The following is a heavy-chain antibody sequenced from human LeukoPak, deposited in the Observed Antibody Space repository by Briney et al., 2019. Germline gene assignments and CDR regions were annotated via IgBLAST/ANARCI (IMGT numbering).Heavy chain of an antibody. CDR3: ARSRGYYYDSSAPRIYGMDV. J-gene: IGHJ6*02. CDR1: GGSFSGYY. V-gene: IGHV4-34*01. Sequence: SETLSLTCAVYGGSFSGYYWSWIRQPPGKGLEWIGEINHSGSTNYNPSLKSRVTISVDTSKNQFSLKLSSVTAADTAVYYCARSRGYYYDSSAPRIYGMDVRGQGTTVTVSS. CDR2: INHSGST. D-gene: IGHD3-22*01.